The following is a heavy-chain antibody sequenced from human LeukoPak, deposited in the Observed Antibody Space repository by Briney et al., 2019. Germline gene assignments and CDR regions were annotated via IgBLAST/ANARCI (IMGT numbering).Heavy chain of an antibody. CDR3: AKDLDTAMVTGSGCFDY. D-gene: IGHD5-18*01. CDR2: ISGSGGST. V-gene: IGHV3-23*01. Sequence: GGSLRLSCAASGFTFSSYGMSWVRQAPGKGLEWVSAISGSGGSTYYADSVKGRFTISRDNSKNTLYLQMNSLRAEDTAVYYCAKDLDTAMVTGSGCFDYWGQGTLVTVSS. J-gene: IGHJ4*02. CDR1: GFTFSSYG.